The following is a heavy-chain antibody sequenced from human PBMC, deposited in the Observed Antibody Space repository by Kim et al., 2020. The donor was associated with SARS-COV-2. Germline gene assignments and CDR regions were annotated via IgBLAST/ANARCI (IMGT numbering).Heavy chain of an antibody. CDR3: ARSDYYGSGSLKTLYYFDY. V-gene: IGHV3-30*07. Sequence: GRFTISRDNAKNTLDLQMDSLREEDTAVYYCARSDYYGSGSLKTLYYFDYWGQGTLVTVSS. D-gene: IGHD3-10*01. J-gene: IGHJ4*02.